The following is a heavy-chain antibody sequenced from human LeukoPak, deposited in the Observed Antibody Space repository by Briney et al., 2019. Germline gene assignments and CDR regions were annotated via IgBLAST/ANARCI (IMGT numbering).Heavy chain of an antibody. V-gene: IGHV1-8*03. Sequence: ASVKVSCKASGYTFTSYDINWVRQATGQGLEWMGWMNPNSGNTGYAQKFQGRVTITRNTSISTAYMELSSLRSEDTAVYYCARGRTAVAGTYYYYDYMDVWGKGTTVTVSS. CDR2: MNPNSGNT. CDR3: ARGRTAVAGTYYYYDYMDV. J-gene: IGHJ6*03. D-gene: IGHD6-19*01. CDR1: GYTFTSYD.